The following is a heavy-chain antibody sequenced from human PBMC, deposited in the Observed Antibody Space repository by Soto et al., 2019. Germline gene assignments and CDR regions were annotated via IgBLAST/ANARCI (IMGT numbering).Heavy chain of an antibody. V-gene: IGHV3-23*01. CDR3: AKDDIVRGGGTGLDY. CDR2: ISGSGGST. CDR1: GFTFSSYA. Sequence: EVQLLESGGGLVQPGGSLRLSCAASGFTFSSYAMSWVRQAPGKGLEWVSAISGSGGSTYYADSVQGRFTISRDNSKNTLYLQMNSLRAEDTAVYYCAKDDIVRGGGTGLDYWGQGTLVTVSS. D-gene: IGHD2-15*01. J-gene: IGHJ4*02.